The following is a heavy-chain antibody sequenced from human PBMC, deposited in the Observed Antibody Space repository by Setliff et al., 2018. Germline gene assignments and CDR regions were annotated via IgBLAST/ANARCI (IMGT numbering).Heavy chain of an antibody. CDR2: IYTSGAT. CDR1: GASLRSGSYY. D-gene: IGHD4-17*01. CDR3: ARVRNDYPYYIDS. J-gene: IGHJ4*02. Sequence: PSETLSLTCTVSGASLRSGSYYWSWIRQPAGKGLEWIGRIYTSGATTYSPSLKSRVSISADTSKNLLSLTLKSVTAADTALYFCARVRNDYPYYIDSWGQGTLVTVSS. V-gene: IGHV4-61*02.